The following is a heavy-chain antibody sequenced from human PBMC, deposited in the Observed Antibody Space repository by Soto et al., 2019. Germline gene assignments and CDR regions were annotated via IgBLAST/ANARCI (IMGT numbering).Heavy chain of an antibody. Sequence: ASVKVSCKASGYTFTSYGISWVRQAPGQGLEWMGWISAYNGNTNYAQKLQGRVTMTTDTSTSTAYMELRSLRSDDTAVYYCARHNKQYYYPSSGSRHFDYWGQGTLVTVSS. V-gene: IGHV1-18*04. CDR2: ISAYNGNT. D-gene: IGHD3-22*01. J-gene: IGHJ4*02. CDR3: ARHNKQYYYPSSGSRHFDY. CDR1: GYTFTSYG.